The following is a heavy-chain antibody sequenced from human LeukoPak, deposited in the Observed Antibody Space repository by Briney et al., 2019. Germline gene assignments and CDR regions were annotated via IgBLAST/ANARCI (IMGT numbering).Heavy chain of an antibody. CDR1: GGSFSGYY. Sequence: SETLSLTRAVYGGSFSGYYWSWIRQPPGKGLKWIGEINHSGSTNYNPSLKSRVTISVDTSKNQFSLKLSSVTAADTAVYYCARIFKRYYYDSSGYSAFDPWGQGTLVTVSS. J-gene: IGHJ5*02. D-gene: IGHD3-22*01. V-gene: IGHV4-34*01. CDR2: INHSGST. CDR3: ARIFKRYYYDSSGYSAFDP.